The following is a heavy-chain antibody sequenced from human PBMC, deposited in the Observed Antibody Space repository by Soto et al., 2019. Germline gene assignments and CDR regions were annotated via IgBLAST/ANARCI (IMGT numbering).Heavy chain of an antibody. V-gene: IGHV1-69*01. CDR2: IIPIFGTA. CDR3: ARDWPEDGYNYSAFDI. D-gene: IGHD5-12*01. CDR1: GGTFSSYA. J-gene: IGHJ3*02. Sequence: QVPLVQSGAEVKKPGSSVKVSCKASGGTFSSYAISWVRQAPGQGLEWMGGIIPIFGTANYAQKFQGRVTITADESTSTAYMELSSLRSEDTAVYYCARDWPEDGYNYSAFDIWGQGTMVTVSS.